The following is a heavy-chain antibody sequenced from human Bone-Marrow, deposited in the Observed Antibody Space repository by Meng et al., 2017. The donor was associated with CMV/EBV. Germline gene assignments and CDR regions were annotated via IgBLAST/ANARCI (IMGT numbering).Heavy chain of an antibody. CDR1: GFTFSDHY. Sequence: GGSLRLSCAASGFTFSDHYMSWIRQAPGKGLEWLSYISGSGSIIYYADSVKGRFTISRDNAKNSLYLQMNSLRAEDTAVYYCAREGYCTNGVCYRGLGAFDIWGQGTMVTVPS. J-gene: IGHJ3*02. V-gene: IGHV3-11*04. CDR3: AREGYCTNGVCYRGLGAFDI. CDR2: ISGSGSII. D-gene: IGHD2-8*01.